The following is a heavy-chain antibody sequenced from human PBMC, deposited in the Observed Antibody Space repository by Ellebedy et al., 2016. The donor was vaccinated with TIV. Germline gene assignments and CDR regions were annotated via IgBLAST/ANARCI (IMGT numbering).Heavy chain of an antibody. D-gene: IGHD3-10*01. CDR3: ARDPRPQWFGELFGGYYYGMDV. V-gene: IGHV4-31*03. CDR1: GGSISSGGYY. CDR2: IYYSGST. J-gene: IGHJ6*02. Sequence: SETLSLXXTVSGGSISSGGYYWSWIRQHPGKGLEWIGYIYYSGSTYYNPSLKSRVTISVDTSKNQFSLKLSSVTAADTAVYYCARDPRPQWFGELFGGYYYGMDVWGQGTTVTVSS.